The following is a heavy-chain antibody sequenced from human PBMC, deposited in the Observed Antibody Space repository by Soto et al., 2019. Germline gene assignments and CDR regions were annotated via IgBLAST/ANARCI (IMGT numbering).Heavy chain of an antibody. Sequence: QVQLQESGPGLVKPSQTLSLTCAVSHGTMTSGGYYWSWIRQFPGKGLEWIGQIFHTGNTYYNPSVKSRVSMSDDTSRTKFSVMLSSVTAADTAVYFCARARDKYGGPLDYWGQGILVTVSS. J-gene: IGHJ4*02. D-gene: IGHD5-12*01. CDR1: HGTMTSGGYY. V-gene: IGHV4-31*11. CDR2: IFHTGNT. CDR3: ARARDKYGGPLDY.